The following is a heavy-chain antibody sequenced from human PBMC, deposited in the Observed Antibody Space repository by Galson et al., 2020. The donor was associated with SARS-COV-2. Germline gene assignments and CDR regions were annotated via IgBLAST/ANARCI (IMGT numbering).Heavy chain of an antibody. CDR3: ARDLTSHYDFWSGHHYWFDP. CDR2: IYYSGST. CDR1: GGSISSSSYY. D-gene: IGHD3-3*01. J-gene: IGHJ5*02. V-gene: IGHV4-39*07. Sequence: SETLSLTCTVSGGSISSSSYYWGWIRQPPGKGLEWIGSIYYSGSTYYHPSLKSRVTISVDTSKNQFSLKLSSVTAADTAVYYCARDLTSHYDFWSGHHYWFDPWGQGTLVTVSS.